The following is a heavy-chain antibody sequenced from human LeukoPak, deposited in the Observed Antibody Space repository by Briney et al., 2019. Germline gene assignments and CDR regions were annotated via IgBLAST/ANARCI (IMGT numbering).Heavy chain of an antibody. Sequence: GGSLRLSCAASGFTFSSYWMSWVRQAPGKGLEWVSAISGSGGSTYYADSVKGRFTISRDNSKNTLYLQMNSLRAEDTAVYYCAKDMRFDWTPYYFDYWGQGTLVTVSS. CDR2: ISGSGGST. V-gene: IGHV3-23*01. D-gene: IGHD3-9*01. J-gene: IGHJ4*02. CDR3: AKDMRFDWTPYYFDY. CDR1: GFTFSSYW.